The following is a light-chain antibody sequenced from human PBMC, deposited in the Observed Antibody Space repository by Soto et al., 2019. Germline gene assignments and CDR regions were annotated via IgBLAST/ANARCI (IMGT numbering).Light chain of an antibody. Sequence: QSALTQPASVSGSLGQSITISCAGPRDDIGAYDYVSWYQQHPGNAPKLLVYEVTNRPSGVSDRFSGSKSGNTASLTISGLQAEDEADYYCNSYTNSSAVVFGGGTKVTVL. J-gene: IGLJ2*01. V-gene: IGLV2-14*01. CDR1: RDDIGAYDY. CDR2: EVT. CDR3: NSYTNSSAVV.